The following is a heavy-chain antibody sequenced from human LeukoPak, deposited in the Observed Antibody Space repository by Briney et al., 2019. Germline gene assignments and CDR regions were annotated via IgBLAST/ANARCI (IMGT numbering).Heavy chain of an antibody. CDR3: ARLYYFDSSDYYSDAFDI. CDR1: GGSISSYY. J-gene: IGHJ3*02. V-gene: IGHV4-59*01. D-gene: IGHD3-22*01. CDR2: IYYSGST. Sequence: SETLSLTCTVSGGSISSYYWSWIRQPPGKGLEWIGYIYYSGSTNYNPSLKSRVTISVDTSKNQFSLKLSSVTAADTAVYYCARLYYFDSSDYYSDAFDIWGQGTMVTVSS.